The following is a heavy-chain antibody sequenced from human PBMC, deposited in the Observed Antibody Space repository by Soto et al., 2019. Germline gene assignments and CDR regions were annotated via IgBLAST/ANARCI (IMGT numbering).Heavy chain of an antibody. J-gene: IGHJ6*03. Sequence: PSETLSLTCTVSGGSISSYYWSWIRQPPGKGLEWIGYIYYSGSTNYNPSLKSRVTISVDTSKNQFSLKLSSVTAADTAVYYCARVTSITMVRGVTGYYYYMDVWGKGTTVTVSS. CDR1: GGSISSYY. CDR2: IYYSGST. V-gene: IGHV4-59*01. CDR3: ARVTSITMVRGVTGYYYYMDV. D-gene: IGHD3-10*01.